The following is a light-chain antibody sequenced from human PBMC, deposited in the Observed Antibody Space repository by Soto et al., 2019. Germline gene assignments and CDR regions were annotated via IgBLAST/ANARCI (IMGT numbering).Light chain of an antibody. CDR1: QGISSY. CDR3: QPLDSYST. J-gene: IGKJ5*01. CDR2: AAS. Sequence: DIPLTQSPSFLSASVGDRVTITCRASQGISSYLAWYQQKPGKAPKLLIYAASTLQSGVPSRFSGSGSGTEFTLTISSLQPEDFATYYCQPLDSYSTFGQGTRLEIK. V-gene: IGKV1-9*01.